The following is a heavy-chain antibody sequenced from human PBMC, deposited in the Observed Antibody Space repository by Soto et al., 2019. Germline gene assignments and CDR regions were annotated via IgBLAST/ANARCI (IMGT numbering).Heavy chain of an antibody. CDR2: INAGNGNT. CDR1: GYTFTSYA. J-gene: IGHJ6*03. V-gene: IGHV1-3*01. Sequence: VASVKVSCKASGYTFTSYAMHWVRQAPGQRLEWMGWINAGNGNTKYSQKFQGRVTITRDTSASTAYMELSSLRSEDTAVYYCASGAIAAAGIWTTDYYYMDVWGKGTTVTVSS. CDR3: ASGAIAAAGIWTTDYYYMDV. D-gene: IGHD6-13*01.